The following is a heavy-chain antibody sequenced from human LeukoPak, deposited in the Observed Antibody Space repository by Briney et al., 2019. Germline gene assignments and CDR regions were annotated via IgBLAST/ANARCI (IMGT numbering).Heavy chain of an antibody. CDR2: ISSSGSTI. Sequence: GGSLRLSCAASGFTFSDYYMSWIRQAPGKGLEWVSYISSSGSTIYYADSVKGRFTISRDNSKNTLYLQMNSLRAEDTAVYYCARETTTNFWSGYYISPLDYWGQGTLVTVSS. V-gene: IGHV3-11*04. CDR3: ARETTTNFWSGYYISPLDY. CDR1: GFTFSDYY. J-gene: IGHJ4*02. D-gene: IGHD3-3*01.